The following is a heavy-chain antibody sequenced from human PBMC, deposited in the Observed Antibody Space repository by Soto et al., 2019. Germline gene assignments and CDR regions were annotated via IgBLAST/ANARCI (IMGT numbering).Heavy chain of an antibody. V-gene: IGHV3-48*01. CDR2: ISSSSSTI. CDR1: GFTFSSYS. J-gene: IGHJ6*03. D-gene: IGHD3-3*01. CDR3: ARALRRIKVFGVTAYMDV. Sequence: GGSLRLSCAASGFTFSSYSMNWVRQAPGKGLEWVSYISSSSSTIYYADSVKGRFTISRDNAKNSLYLQMNSLRAEDTAVYYCARALRRIKVFGVTAYMDVWGKGTTVTVSS.